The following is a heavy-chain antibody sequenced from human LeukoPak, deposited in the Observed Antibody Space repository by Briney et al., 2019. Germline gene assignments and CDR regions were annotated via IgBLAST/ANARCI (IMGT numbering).Heavy chain of an antibody. D-gene: IGHD6-19*01. J-gene: IGHJ6*03. CDR1: GFTFSDYY. CDR2: ISNSGRTI. Sequence: GGSLRLSCAASGFTFSDYYMTWIRQAPGKGLEWVSYISNSGRTIYYADSVKGRFTISRDNAKSSLFLQISSLTVEDLAVYYCARIIAVAPYYYYYMDVWGRGTTVTVSS. CDR3: ARIIAVAPYYYYYMDV. V-gene: IGHV3-11*04.